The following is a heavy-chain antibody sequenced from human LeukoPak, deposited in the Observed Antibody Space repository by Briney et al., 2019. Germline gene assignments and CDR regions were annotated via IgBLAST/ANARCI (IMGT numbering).Heavy chain of an antibody. J-gene: IGHJ3*02. Sequence: GGSLRLSCAASGFTFSSYAMSWVRQAPGKGLEWVSAISGSGGSTYYADSVKGRFTISRDNSKNTLYLQMNSLRAEDTAVYYCAKDRRSAADTVLDAFDIWGQGTMVTVSS. CDR3: AKDRRSAADTVLDAFDI. CDR1: GFTFSSYA. D-gene: IGHD6-13*01. V-gene: IGHV3-23*01. CDR2: ISGSGGST.